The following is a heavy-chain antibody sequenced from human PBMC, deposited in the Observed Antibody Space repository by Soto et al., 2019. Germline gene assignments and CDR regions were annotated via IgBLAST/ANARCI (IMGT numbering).Heavy chain of an antibody. CDR3: ARGLRLERHSYYYGMDV. D-gene: IGHD1-1*01. CDR1: GYTFTSYG. Sequence: QVQLVQSGAEVKKPGASVKVSCKASGYTFTSYGISWVRQAPGQGLEWMGWISAYNGNTNYAQKLQGRVTMTTDTSXRXXYMELRSLRSDDTAVYYCARGLRLERHSYYYGMDVWGQGTTVTVSS. V-gene: IGHV1-18*01. CDR2: ISAYNGNT. J-gene: IGHJ6*02.